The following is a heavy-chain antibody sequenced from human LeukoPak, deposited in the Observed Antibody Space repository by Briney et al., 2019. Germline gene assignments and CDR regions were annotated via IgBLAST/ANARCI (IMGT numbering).Heavy chain of an antibody. CDR1: GFAFSDYY. CDR2: ISWNSGSI. J-gene: IGHJ4*02. V-gene: IGHV3-9*01. Sequence: GGSLRLSCAASGFAFSDYYMSWIRQAPGKGLEWVSGISWNSGSIGYADSVKGRFTISRDNAKNSLYLQMNSLRAEDTALYYSAKDIFFRASNNAPVIDYWGQGTLVTVSS. D-gene: IGHD1/OR15-1a*01. CDR3: AKDIFFRASNNAPVIDY.